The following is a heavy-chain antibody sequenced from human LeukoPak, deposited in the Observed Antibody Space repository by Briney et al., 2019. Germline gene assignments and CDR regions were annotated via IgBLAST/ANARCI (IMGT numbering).Heavy chain of an antibody. V-gene: IGHV3-30*18. D-gene: IGHD1-26*01. J-gene: IGHJ4*02. CDR2: ISYDGSNK. CDR3: AKSAGSYSNQNFDY. Sequence: PGGSLRLACAASGFTFSSYWMSWVRQAPGKGLEWVAVISYDGSNKYYADSVKGRFTISRDNSKNTLYLQMNSLRAEDTAVYYCAKSAGSYSNQNFDYWGQGTLVTVSS. CDR1: GFTFSSYW.